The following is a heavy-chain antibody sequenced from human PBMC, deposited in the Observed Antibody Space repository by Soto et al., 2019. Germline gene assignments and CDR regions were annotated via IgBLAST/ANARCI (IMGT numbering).Heavy chain of an antibody. CDR1: GYTFTSYS. CDR3: ARDFPPYDFWSGHSAVHGMDV. Sequence: GASVKVSCKASGYTFTSYSITWVREAPGQGLEWVGWISGYNGKTDSAQKFQGRVTLTIDTSTTTAYMELRSLRSDDTAVYYCARDFPPYDFWSGHSAVHGMDVWGQGTTVTVSS. V-gene: IGHV1-18*04. D-gene: IGHD3-3*01. J-gene: IGHJ6*02. CDR2: ISGYNGKT.